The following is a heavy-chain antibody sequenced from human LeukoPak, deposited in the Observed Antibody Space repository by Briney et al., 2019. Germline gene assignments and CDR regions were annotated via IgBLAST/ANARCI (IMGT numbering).Heavy chain of an antibody. V-gene: IGHV1-69*13. J-gene: IGHJ4*02. CDR1: GGTFSSYA. CDR3: AGYCSSTSCYDFDY. CDR2: IIPIFGTA. D-gene: IGHD2-2*01. Sequence: SVKVSCKASGGTFSSYAISWVRQAPGQGLGWMGGIIPIFGTASYAQKFQGRVTITADESTSTAYMELSSLRSEDTAVYYCAGYCSSTSCYDFDYWGQGTLVTVSS.